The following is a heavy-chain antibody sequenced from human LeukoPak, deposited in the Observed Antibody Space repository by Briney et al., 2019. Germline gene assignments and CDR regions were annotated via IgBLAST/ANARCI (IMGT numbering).Heavy chain of an antibody. J-gene: IGHJ5*02. D-gene: IGHD5-18*01. Sequence: PSETLSLTCTVSGGSISSYYWSWIRQPPGKGLEWLGYIYYSGSTNYNPSLKSRVTISVDTSKNQFSLKLSSVTAADTAVYYCARRGYSYGYNWFDPWGQGTLVTVSS. CDR1: GGSISSYY. CDR2: IYYSGST. CDR3: ARRGYSYGYNWFDP. V-gene: IGHV4-59*08.